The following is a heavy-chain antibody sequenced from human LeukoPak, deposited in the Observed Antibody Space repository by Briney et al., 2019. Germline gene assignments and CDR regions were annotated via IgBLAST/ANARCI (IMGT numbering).Heavy chain of an antibody. CDR1: GFNFTAYW. V-gene: IGHV5-51*01. CDR3: ARHQYYYDSSGNYGWFDS. CDR2: SHLINSDT. Sequence: GESLKISCKGSGFNFTAYWIAWVRQMPGKGLEWVGISHLINSDTKYSPSFQGQVTISADKSSSTAYLQWNSLKASDTAMYYCARHQYYYDSSGNYGWFDSWGQGTLVTVSS. J-gene: IGHJ5*01. D-gene: IGHD3-22*01.